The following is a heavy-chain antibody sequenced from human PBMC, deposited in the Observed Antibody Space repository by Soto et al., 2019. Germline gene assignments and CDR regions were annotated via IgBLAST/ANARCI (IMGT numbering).Heavy chain of an antibody. CDR1: GHSVPSNRAV. D-gene: IGHD3-22*01. CDR3: ARSGPGGYIDY. J-gene: IGHJ4*02. V-gene: IGHV6-1*01. CDR2: TYYRSKWYN. Sequence: PPQTLSLTSGISGHSVPSNRAVLNWFSQSPSRGLEWLGRTYYRSKWYNHYAVSGKSRITVNPDTSKNQFSLQLNYVTTEDTAVYYCARSGPGGYIDYWGQGALVTDSS.